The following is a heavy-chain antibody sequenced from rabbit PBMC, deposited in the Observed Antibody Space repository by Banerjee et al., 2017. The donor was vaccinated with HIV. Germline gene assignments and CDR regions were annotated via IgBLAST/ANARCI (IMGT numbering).Heavy chain of an antibody. J-gene: IGHJ4*01. CDR1: GFSFSSTYW. Sequence: QSLEESGEDLVKPGASLTLTCTASGFSFSSTYWISWVRQAPGKGLEWIACIYAGSSGNAYYASWAKGRFTISKTSSTTVTLQMTSLTAADTATYFCARSLDSDGYTRFNLWGPGTLVTVS. CDR3: ARSLDSDGYTRFNL. D-gene: IGHD6-1*01. V-gene: IGHV1S40*01. CDR2: IYAGSSGNA.